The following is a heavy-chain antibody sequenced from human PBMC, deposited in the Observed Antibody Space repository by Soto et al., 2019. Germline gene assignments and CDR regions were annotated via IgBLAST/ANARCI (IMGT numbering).Heavy chain of an antibody. CDR2: ISAYNGNT. J-gene: IGHJ4*02. Sequence: QVQLVQSGAEVKKPGASVKVSCKASGYTFITYGFTWVRQAPGQGLEWMGWISAYNGNTKYAQKFQGRVTMTTDISTSTAYLELRSLRSDDTAVYYCARGQFGDLDYWGQGTLVTVSS. CDR3: ARGQFGDLDY. CDR1: GYTFITYG. V-gene: IGHV1-18*01. D-gene: IGHD4-17*01.